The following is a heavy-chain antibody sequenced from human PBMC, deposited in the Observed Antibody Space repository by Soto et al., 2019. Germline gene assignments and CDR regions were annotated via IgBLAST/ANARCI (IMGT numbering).Heavy chain of an antibody. CDR2: ISGSGGTT. V-gene: IGHV3-23*01. D-gene: IGHD1-26*01. Sequence: GGSLRLSCAASGFTFSSYAMTWVHQAPGKRLEWVSGISGSGGTTSYTDSVKGRFTISRDNSKKTLFLEMRSLGVEDTAVYFCARDVWETTSRYYGLDLWGLGTTVTVSS. CDR3: ARDVWETTSRYYGLDL. CDR1: GFTFSSYA. J-gene: IGHJ6*02.